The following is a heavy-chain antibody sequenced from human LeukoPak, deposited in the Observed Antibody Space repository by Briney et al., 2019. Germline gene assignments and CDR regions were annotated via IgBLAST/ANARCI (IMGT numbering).Heavy chain of an antibody. CDR1: GGTFSSYA. CDR2: IIPIFGTA. V-gene: IGHV1-69*06. D-gene: IGHD6-6*01. CDR3: ARSARRWQLVPYYYYYYMDV. J-gene: IGHJ6*03. Sequence: ASVKVSCKASGGTFSSYAISWVRQAPGQGLEWMGGIIPIFGTANYAQKFQGRVTITADKSTSTAYMELSSLRSEDTAVYYCARSARRWQLVPYYYYYYMDVWGKGTTVTVSS.